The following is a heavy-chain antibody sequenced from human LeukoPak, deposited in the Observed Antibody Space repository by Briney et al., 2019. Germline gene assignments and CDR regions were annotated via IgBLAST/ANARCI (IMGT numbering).Heavy chain of an antibody. CDR3: ARRSYDFWSGYTFDY. V-gene: IGHV5-51*01. Sequence: GESLKIPCKGSGYSFTSYWIGWVRQMPGKGLGWMGIIYPGDSDTRYSPSFQGQVTISADKSISTAYLQWSSLKASDTAMYYCARRSYDFWSGYTFDYWGQGTLVTVSS. D-gene: IGHD3-3*01. J-gene: IGHJ4*02. CDR2: IYPGDSDT. CDR1: GYSFTSYW.